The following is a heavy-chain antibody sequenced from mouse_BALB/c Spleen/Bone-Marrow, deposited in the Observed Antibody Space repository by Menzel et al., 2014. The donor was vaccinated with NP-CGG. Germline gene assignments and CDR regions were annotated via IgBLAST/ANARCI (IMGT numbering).Heavy chain of an antibody. J-gene: IGHJ1*01. V-gene: IGHV1-9*01. CDR1: GYTFRNYW. CDR3: ARVIYWYLDV. Sequence: VKLMESGAELMKPGASVKISCMATGYTFRNYWIEWVKQRPGHGLEWIGEIXPGSGSTDYNENFKGKAIFTADTSSNTAYMQLSSLTSADSAVYYCARVIYWYLDVWGAGTTVTVSS. CDR2: IXPGSGST.